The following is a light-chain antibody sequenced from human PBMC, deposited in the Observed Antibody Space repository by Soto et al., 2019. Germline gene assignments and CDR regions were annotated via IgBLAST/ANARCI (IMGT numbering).Light chain of an antibody. Sequence: DVVMTQSPLSLPVTLGQPASISCRSSQSLVYSDGNTYLNWFQQRPGQSPRRLIYKVSNRDSGVPDRFSGSGSGTEFTLTISSLQPDDFATYYCQQYNSYSPTFGQGTKVEIK. J-gene: IGKJ1*01. V-gene: IGKV2-30*01. CDR2: KVS. CDR1: QSLVYSDGNTY. CDR3: QQYNSYSPT.